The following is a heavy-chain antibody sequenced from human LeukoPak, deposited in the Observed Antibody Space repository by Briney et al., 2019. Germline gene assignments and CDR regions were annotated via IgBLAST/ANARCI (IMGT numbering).Heavy chain of an antibody. Sequence: ASVKVSCKASGYTFTSYGISWVRQAPGQGLEWMGWISAYNGNTNYAQKFPGRVTMTTDTSTSTAYMELRSLRSDDTAVYYCARVPSGRRTYYYDSSGYQFDYWGQGTLVTVSS. CDR3: ARVPSGRRTYYYDSSGYQFDY. D-gene: IGHD3-22*01. CDR2: ISAYNGNT. CDR1: GYTFTSYG. V-gene: IGHV1-18*01. J-gene: IGHJ4*02.